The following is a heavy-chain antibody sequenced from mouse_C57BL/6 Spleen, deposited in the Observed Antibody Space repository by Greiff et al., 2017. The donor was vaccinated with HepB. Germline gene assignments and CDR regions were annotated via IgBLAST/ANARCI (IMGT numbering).Heavy chain of an antibody. V-gene: IGHV5-17*01. CDR1: GFTFSDYG. CDR2: ISSGSSTI. CDR3: ARPLYAMDY. J-gene: IGHJ4*01. Sequence: EVQVVESGGGLVKPGGSLKLSCAASGFTFSDYGMHWVRQAPEKGLEWVAYISSGSSTIYYADTVKGRFTISRDNAKNTLFLQMTSLRSEDTAMYYCARPLYAMDYWGQGTSVTVSS.